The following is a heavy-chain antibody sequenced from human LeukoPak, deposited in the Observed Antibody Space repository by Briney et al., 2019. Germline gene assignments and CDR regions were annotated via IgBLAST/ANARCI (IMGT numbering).Heavy chain of an antibody. J-gene: IGHJ4*02. CDR2: ISGSGGST. CDR3: AKVGGRSWFYFDN. D-gene: IGHD6-13*01. V-gene: IGHV3-23*01. Sequence: ETLSLTCAVYGGSFSGYYWSWIRQPPGKGLEWVSAISGSGGSTYYADSVKGRFSISRDNSKNTLYLQMNSLRPEDTAIYFCAKVGGRSWFYFDNWGQGTVVTVSS. CDR1: GGSFSGYY.